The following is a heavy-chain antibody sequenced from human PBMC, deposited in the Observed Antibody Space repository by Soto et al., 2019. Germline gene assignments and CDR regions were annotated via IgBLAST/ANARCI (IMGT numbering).Heavy chain of an antibody. Sequence: LKISCKGSGYSFTSYWIGWVRQMPGKGLEWMGIIYPGDSDTRYSPSFQGQVTISADKSISTAYLQWSSLKASDTAMYYCARSFVEMATMIDYWGQGTLVTVSS. CDR3: ARSFVEMATMIDY. D-gene: IGHD5-12*01. CDR1: GYSFTSYW. V-gene: IGHV5-51*01. CDR2: IYPGDSDT. J-gene: IGHJ4*02.